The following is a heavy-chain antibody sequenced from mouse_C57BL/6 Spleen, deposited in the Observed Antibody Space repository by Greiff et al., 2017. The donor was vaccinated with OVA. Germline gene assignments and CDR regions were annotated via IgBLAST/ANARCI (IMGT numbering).Heavy chain of an antibody. Sequence: EVQVVESGGGLVKPGGSLKLSCAASGFTFSSYAMPWVRQTPEKRLEWVANISDGGSYTYYTDNVKGRFTISRDKAKNNLYLQMSQLKSEDTAMYYYSRGSYDGYYLFAYWGQGTLVTVSA. V-gene: IGHV5-4*01. J-gene: IGHJ3*01. CDR2: ISDGGSYT. CDR3: SRGSYDGYYLFAY. CDR1: GFTFSSYA. D-gene: IGHD2-3*01.